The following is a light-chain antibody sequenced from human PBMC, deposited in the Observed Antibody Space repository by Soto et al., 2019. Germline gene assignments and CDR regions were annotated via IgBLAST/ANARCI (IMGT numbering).Light chain of an antibody. Sequence: EIIMTQAPVTLSVPAGERATLSCRASQSVSSNLAWYQQKPGQAPSLLIYGAFTRATGIPARFSGTGSGTEFTLTISSLQSEDFALYYCQQYNDWPLTFGQGTKVDI. J-gene: IGKJ1*01. CDR2: GAF. V-gene: IGKV3-15*01. CDR3: QQYNDWPLT. CDR1: QSVSSN.